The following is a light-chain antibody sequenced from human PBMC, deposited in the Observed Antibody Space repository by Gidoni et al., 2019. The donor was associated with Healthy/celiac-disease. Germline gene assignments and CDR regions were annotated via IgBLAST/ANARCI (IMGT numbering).Light chain of an antibody. J-gene: IGKJ2*01. V-gene: IGKV3-11*01. CDR1: QSVSSY. CDR3: QQRSNWPYT. Sequence: EMVLTQSPATLSLSPGERATLSCRASQSVSSYLAWYQQKPGQAPRLLIYDASNRATGIPARFSGSGSGTDFTLTISSLEPEDFAVYYCQQRSNWPYTFGQGTQLEIK. CDR2: DAS.